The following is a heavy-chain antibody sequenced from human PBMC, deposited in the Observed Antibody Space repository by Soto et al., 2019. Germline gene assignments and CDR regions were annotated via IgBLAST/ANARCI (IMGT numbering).Heavy chain of an antibody. J-gene: IGHJ5*02. CDR3: AKRRCCSGECSEGFAT. D-gene: IGHD2-15*01. Sequence: EVQLLESGGGLVQPGGSLRLSCAASGFILSSYAMNWVRQAPGKGLDWAPGISGRGDTIHYAAPVKGRFTISRDNAQNTLYLPMNSLRAEDTAVYYCAKRRCCSGECSEGFATWAQGTLVIVSS. V-gene: IGHV3-23*01. CDR2: ISGRGDTI. CDR1: GFILSSYA.